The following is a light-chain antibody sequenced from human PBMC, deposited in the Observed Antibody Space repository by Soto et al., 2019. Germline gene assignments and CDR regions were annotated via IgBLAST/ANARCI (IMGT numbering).Light chain of an antibody. CDR1: QSLLHSNGYNY. Sequence: DIVMTQSPLSLPVTPGEPASISCRSSQSLLHSNGYNYLDWYLQKPGQSPQLLIYLGSSRASGVPDRFRGSGSGTDFTLKISRVEAEDVRVYYCMEALQSPLTFGGGTKVDIK. CDR2: LGS. J-gene: IGKJ4*01. CDR3: MEALQSPLT. V-gene: IGKV2-28*01.